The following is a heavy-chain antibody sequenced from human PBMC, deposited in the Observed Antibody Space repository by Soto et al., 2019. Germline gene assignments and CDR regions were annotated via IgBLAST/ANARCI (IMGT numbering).Heavy chain of an antibody. CDR3: ARGLPFDP. CDR1: GGSFSGYY. V-gene: IGHV4-34*01. J-gene: IGHJ5*02. Sequence: QVQLQQWGAGLLKPSETLSLTCAVYGGSFSGYYWSWIRQPPGKGLEWIGEINHSGSTNYNPSLKSRVTISVDTSKNQFSLTLSSVTAADTAVYYCARGLPFDPWGQGTLVTVSS. CDR2: INHSGST.